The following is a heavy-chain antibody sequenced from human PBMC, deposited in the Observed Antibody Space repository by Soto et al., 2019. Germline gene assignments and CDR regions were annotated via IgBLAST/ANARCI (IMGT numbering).Heavy chain of an antibody. Sequence: ASVKVSCKASGYPFTDYHIHWVRQAPGQGLEWLGWINPNSGGTISAQKLQGRVTVTRDTSISTAFMDLSGLTSDDTAVYYCACAFGPVDYFGDSWGQGTLVTVSS. V-gene: IGHV1-2*02. CDR2: INPNSGGT. D-gene: IGHD3-10*01. CDR1: GYPFTDYH. CDR3: ACAFGPVDYFGDS. J-gene: IGHJ5*01.